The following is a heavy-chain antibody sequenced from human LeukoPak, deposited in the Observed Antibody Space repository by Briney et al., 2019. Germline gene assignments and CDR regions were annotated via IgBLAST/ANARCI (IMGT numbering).Heavy chain of an antibody. Sequence: QSGGSLRLSCAASGFTFSGAAMHWVRQASGKGLEWIGHIRSKSNSYATAYAASVKGRFTISRDDSKNTAYLQMTSLKTEDTAVYYCTRSSPPHGGNSALGVDYWGQGTLVTVSS. V-gene: IGHV3-73*01. CDR3: TRSSPPHGGNSALGVDY. CDR2: IRSKSNSYAT. J-gene: IGHJ4*02. CDR1: GFTFSGAA. D-gene: IGHD4-23*01.